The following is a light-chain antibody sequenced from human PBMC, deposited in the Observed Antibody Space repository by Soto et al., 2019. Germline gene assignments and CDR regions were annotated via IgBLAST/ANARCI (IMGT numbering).Light chain of an antibody. V-gene: IGLV1-44*01. CDR3: AAWDYSLNGRV. CDR2: NNT. Sequence: QSVLTQPRSASGTPGQRVTISCSGSSSNIGSHTVNWYQQLPGTSPKLLISNNTQRPSGVPDRFSGSKSGTSASLAISGLQSEDEATYYCAAWDYSLNGRVFGGGTKLTVL. CDR1: SSNIGSHT. J-gene: IGLJ3*02.